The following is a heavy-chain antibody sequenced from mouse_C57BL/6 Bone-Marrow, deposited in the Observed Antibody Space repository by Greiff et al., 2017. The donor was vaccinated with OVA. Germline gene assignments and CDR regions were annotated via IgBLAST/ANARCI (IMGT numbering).Heavy chain of an antibody. CDR2: INPHNGGT. CDR1: GYTFTDYY. D-gene: IGHD1-1*01. J-gene: IGHJ1*03. V-gene: IGHV1-26*01. CDR3: ARNYYYGSSYSWYFDV. Sequence: VQLQQSGPELVKPGASVKISCKASGYTFTDYYMNWVKQSHGKSLEWIGDINPHNGGTSYNQKFKGKATLTVDQSSSTAYMELRSLTSEDSAVYYCARNYYYGSSYSWYFDVWGTGTTVTVSS.